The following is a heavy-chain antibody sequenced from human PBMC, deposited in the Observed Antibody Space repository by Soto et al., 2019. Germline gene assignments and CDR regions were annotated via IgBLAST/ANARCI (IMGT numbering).Heavy chain of an antibody. J-gene: IGHJ5*02. CDR3: ARESEGGWFDP. Sequence: QVQLVESGGGVVQPGRSLRLSCAASGFTFSSYGMHWVRQAPGKGLEWVAVIWYDGSNKYYADSVKGRFTISRDNSKNTLDLQMNSLRADGTAVYYCARESEGGWFDPWGQGTLVTVSS. CDR2: IWYDGSNK. V-gene: IGHV3-33*01. D-gene: IGHD3-16*01. CDR1: GFTFSSYG.